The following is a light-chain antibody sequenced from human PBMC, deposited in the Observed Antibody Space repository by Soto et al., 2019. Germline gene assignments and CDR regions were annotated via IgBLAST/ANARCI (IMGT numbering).Light chain of an antibody. CDR1: PTARSY. V-gene: IGKV3-11*01. CDR2: DVS. J-gene: IGKJ4*01. Sequence: EIVLTQSPANLSLSPGERATLTCRASPTARSYLAWYQQKPGQAPRLLVYDVSNRATGVPARFSGSGSETDFSLTISSLEPEDFAVHYCQQRSNWPLTFGGGTKVDIK. CDR3: QQRSNWPLT.